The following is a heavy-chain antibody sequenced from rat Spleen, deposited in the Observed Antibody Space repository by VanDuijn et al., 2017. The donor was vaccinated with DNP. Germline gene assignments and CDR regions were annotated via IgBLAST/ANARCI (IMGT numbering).Heavy chain of an antibody. CDR3: ARWPGYNPPYAMDA. CDR1: GYSITSSSR. J-gene: IGHJ4*01. D-gene: IGHD1-4*01. CDR2: INSAGST. Sequence: EVQLQESGPGLLKPSQSLSLTCSVTGYSITSSSRWNWIRRFPGNKLEWMGYINSAGSTDYNPSLKGRISITRDTSKNQFFLHLNSVTTEDTATYYCARWPGYNPPYAMDAWGQGTSVTVSS. V-gene: IGHV3-3*01.